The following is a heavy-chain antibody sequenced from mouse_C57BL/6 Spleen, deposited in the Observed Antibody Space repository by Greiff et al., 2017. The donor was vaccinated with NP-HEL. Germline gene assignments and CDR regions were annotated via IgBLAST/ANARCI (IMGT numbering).Heavy chain of an antibody. CDR2: IYPGDGDT. CDR1: GYAFSSSW. D-gene: IGHD2-2*01. CDR3: ARGDLGVTTGAWFAY. Sequence: QVQLQQSGPELVKPGASVKISCKASGYAFSSSWMNWVKQRPGKGLEWIGRIYPGDGDTNYNGKFKGKATLTADKSSSTAYMQLSSLTSADSAVYFCARGDLGVTTGAWFAYWGQGTLVTVSA. J-gene: IGHJ3*01. V-gene: IGHV1-82*01.